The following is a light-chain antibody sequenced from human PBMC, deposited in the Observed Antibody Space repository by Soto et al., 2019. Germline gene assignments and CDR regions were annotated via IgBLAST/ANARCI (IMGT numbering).Light chain of an antibody. Sequence: DIRMTQSPASVSASLGDRVTITCWASQSISSWLAWYQQKPGKAPKLLIYAASSLQSGVPSRFSGSRFGTDFTLTISSLQTEDFTTYDCQQANTFPQTFGQGTKVDIK. V-gene: IGKV1-12*01. CDR3: QQANTFPQT. CDR2: AAS. J-gene: IGKJ1*01. CDR1: QSISSW.